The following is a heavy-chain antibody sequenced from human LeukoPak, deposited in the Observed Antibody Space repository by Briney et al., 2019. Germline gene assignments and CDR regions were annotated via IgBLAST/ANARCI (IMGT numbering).Heavy chain of an antibody. CDR2: INPNSGGT. J-gene: IGHJ4*02. CDR3: ASGDYYESSGPYYFDY. Sequence: ASVKVSCKASGYTFTGYYMHWVRQAPGQGLEWMGWINPNSGGTNYAQKFQGRVTMTRDTSISAAYMELSRLRSDDTAAYYCASGDYYESSGPYYFDYWGQGTLVTVSS. D-gene: IGHD3-22*01. CDR1: GYTFTGYY. V-gene: IGHV1-2*02.